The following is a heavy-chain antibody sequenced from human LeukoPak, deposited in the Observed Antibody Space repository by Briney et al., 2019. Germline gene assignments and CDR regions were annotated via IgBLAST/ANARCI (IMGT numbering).Heavy chain of an antibody. CDR1: GNSFGDYY. V-gene: IGHV4-4*07. J-gene: IGHJ5*02. Sequence: PSETLSLTCTVSGNSFGDYYWSWIRQPAGKGLEWIGRIYTSGSTTYNPSLKSRVTMSVDTSKSQFSLNLMSVTAADTAVYYCTRDTGTTGEVKFDPWGQGTLVTV. CDR3: TRDTGTTGEVKFDP. D-gene: IGHD4-17*01. CDR2: IYTSGST.